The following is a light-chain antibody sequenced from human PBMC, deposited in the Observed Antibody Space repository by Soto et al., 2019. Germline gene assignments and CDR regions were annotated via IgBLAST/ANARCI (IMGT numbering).Light chain of an antibody. J-gene: IGLJ2*01. CDR2: DVT. CDR3: SSYISRTFVV. V-gene: IGLV2-14*01. CDR1: SGDVGGYNY. Sequence: QSALTQPASVSGSPGQSITISCTGTSGDVGGYNYVSWYQRHPGEAPKLIIYDVTNRPSGVSDRFSGFKSGNTASLTISGLRAEDEGDYYCSSYISRTFVVFGGGTKLTVL.